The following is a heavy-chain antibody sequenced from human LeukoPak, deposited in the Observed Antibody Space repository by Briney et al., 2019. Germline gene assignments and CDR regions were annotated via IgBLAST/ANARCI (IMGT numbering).Heavy chain of an antibody. CDR1: GYTFTDYY. CDR3: ASGGRIVGATGDAFDI. Sequence: ASVKVSCKVSGYTFTDYYMHWVQQAPGKGLEGMGLVDPEDGETIYAEKFQGRVTITADTSTDTAYMELSSLRSEDTAVYYCASGGRIVGATGDAFDIWGQGTMVTVSS. V-gene: IGHV1-69-2*01. CDR2: VDPEDGET. J-gene: IGHJ3*02. D-gene: IGHD1-26*01.